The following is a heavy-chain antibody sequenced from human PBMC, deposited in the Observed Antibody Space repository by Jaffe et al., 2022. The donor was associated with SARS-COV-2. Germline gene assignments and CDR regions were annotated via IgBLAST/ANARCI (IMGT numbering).Heavy chain of an antibody. CDR1: GFTVSSNY. CDR3: ARVNSGIYRFDY. CDR2: IYSGGST. Sequence: EVQLVESGGGLIQPGGSLRLSCAASGFTVSSNYMSWVRQAPGKGLEWVSVIYSGGSTHYVDSVKGRFTISRDNSNNTLYLQMNSLRAEDTAVYYCARVNSGIYRFDYWGQGTLVTVSS. V-gene: IGHV3-53*01. J-gene: IGHJ4*02. D-gene: IGHD1-26*01.